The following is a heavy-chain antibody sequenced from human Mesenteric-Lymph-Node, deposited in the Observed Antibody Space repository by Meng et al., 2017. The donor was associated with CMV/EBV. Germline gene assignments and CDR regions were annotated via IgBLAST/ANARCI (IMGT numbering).Heavy chain of an antibody. J-gene: IGHJ3*02. V-gene: IGHV1-69*04. D-gene: IGHD2-2*01. CDR3: ARPLPAAVNNDAFDI. Sequence: SVKVSCKASGGTFSSYAINWVRQAPGQGLEWMGRIIPILGIANYAQKFQGRVTITADKSTSTAYMELSSLRSEDTAVYYCARPLPAAVNNDAFDIWGQGTMVTVSS. CDR2: IIPILGIA. CDR1: GGTFSSYA.